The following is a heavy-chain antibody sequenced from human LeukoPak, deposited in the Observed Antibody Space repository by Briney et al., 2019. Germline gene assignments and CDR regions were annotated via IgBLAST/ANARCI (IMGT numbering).Heavy chain of an antibody. D-gene: IGHD6-19*01. CDR1: GYTFTSYD. V-gene: IGHV1-8*01. CDR3: ASLAGAEVRNAFDI. CDR2: MNPNSGNT. J-gene: IGHJ3*02. Sequence: ASVKVSCKASGYTFTSYDINWVRQATGQGLEWMGWMNPNSGNTGYAQTFQGRVTMTRNTSRSTAYMELSSLRSEDTAVYYCASLAGAEVRNAFDIWGQGTMVTVSS.